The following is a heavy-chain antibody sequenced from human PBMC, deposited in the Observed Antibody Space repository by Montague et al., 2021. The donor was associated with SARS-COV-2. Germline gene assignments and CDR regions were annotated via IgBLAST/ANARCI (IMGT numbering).Heavy chain of an antibody. CDR2: IYYSWST. D-gene: IGHD3-10*01. Sequence: SETLSLTCTAAGGSVNSYHWGWIRQPPGKGLEWIGYIYYSWSTNYNPSLKSRVTMSVDRSENQFSLRLTSVTAADTAVYYCARGYFGPGSYPFDIWGRGTLVSVSS. V-gene: IGHV4-59*02. CDR1: GGSVNSYH. CDR3: ARGYFGPGSYPFDI. J-gene: IGHJ3*02.